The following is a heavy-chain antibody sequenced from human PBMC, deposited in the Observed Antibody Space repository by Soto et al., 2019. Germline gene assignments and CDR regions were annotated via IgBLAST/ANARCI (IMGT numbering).Heavy chain of an antibody. Sequence: GGSLRLSCAASGFTFSDYYMSWIRQAPGKGLEWVSYISSSGSTIYYADSVKGRLTISRDNAKNSLYLQMNSLRAEDTAVYYCARTYSSSWYNNYYGMDVWGQGTTVTVSS. D-gene: IGHD6-13*01. CDR2: ISSSGSTI. CDR1: GFTFSDYY. J-gene: IGHJ6*02. CDR3: ARTYSSSWYNNYYGMDV. V-gene: IGHV3-11*04.